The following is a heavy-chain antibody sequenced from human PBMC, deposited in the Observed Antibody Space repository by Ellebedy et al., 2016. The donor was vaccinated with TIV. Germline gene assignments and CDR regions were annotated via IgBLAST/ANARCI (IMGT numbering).Heavy chain of an antibody. D-gene: IGHD4-17*01. CDR3: AGGFYGDGGLDY. CDR2: ILYDGSNT. J-gene: IGHJ4*02. V-gene: IGHV3-33*01. CDR1: GFTFSTYG. Sequence: GGSLRLSCAASGFTFSTYGIHWVRQAPGKGLEWVAVILYDGSNTYYADSVKGRFTISKDNSRNTVYVQMNSLRAEDTAIYYCAGGFYGDGGLDYWGQGTLVTVSS.